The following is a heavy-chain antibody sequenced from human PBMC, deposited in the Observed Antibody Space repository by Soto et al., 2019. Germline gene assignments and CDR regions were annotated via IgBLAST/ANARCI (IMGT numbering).Heavy chain of an antibody. CDR1: GFIFTTYG. CDR2: IWYDGSNQ. CDR3: VKDHCGGDCYSDPYFAY. D-gene: IGHD2-21*02. V-gene: IGHV3-33*06. J-gene: IGHJ4*02. Sequence: QVQLVESGGGVVQPGRSLRLSCAASGFIFTTYGLHWVRQAPGKGLEWVAVIWYDGSNQYYADSVKGRFTISRDNSKKVLYMEMNSVRVEDTAVYYCVKDHCGGDCYSDPYFAYWGQGTLVTVSS.